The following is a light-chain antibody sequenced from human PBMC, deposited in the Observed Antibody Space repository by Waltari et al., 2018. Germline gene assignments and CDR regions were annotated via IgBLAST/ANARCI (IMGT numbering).Light chain of an antibody. CDR1: QSLVQRDGNTY. CDR2: KVS. J-gene: IGKJ4*01. Sequence: DVGLTQSPLSLPVTLGQPASLPCRSTQSLVQRDGNTYLNWFQQRPGPSPRRLFYKVSNRDSGVPDRFSGSGSGTDFTLKISRVEAEDVGVYYCMQTTHWPLTLGGGTKVEIK. CDR3: MQTTHWPLT. V-gene: IGKV2-30*02.